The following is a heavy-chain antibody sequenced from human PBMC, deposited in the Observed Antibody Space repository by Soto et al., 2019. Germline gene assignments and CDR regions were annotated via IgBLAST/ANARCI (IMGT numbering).Heavy chain of an antibody. Sequence: LRLSCAASGFTFSSYSMNWVRQAPGKGLEWVSSISSDNTYIYYVDSVRGRFTISRDNAKNSLYLQMNSLRAEDTAVYYCATTTGDYWGQGTLVTVS. V-gene: IGHV3-21*01. J-gene: IGHJ4*02. CDR1: GFTFSSYS. D-gene: IGHD5-12*01. CDR2: ISSDNTYI. CDR3: ATTTGDY.